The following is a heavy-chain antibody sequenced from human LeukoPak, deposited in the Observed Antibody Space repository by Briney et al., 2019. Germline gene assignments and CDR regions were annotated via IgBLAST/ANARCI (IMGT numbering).Heavy chain of an antibody. CDR2: SSGSGAYT. V-gene: IGHV3-23*01. CDR1: GFIFSGYA. J-gene: IGHJ4*02. Sequence: GGSLRLSCAASGFIFSGYAMSWVRQAPGQGLEWVSTSSGSGAYTYYADPVKGRFTISRDNSKNTLYLQMNSLRAEDTAVYYCAKDVQGYFRPADYWGPGTLVTVSS. CDR3: AKDVQGYFRPADY. D-gene: IGHD6-13*01.